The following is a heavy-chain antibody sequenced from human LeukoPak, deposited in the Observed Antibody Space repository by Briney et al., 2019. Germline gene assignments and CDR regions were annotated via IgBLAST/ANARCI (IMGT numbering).Heavy chain of an antibody. CDR2: ISYDGSNK. CDR3: AKDKFRFDY. CDR1: GFTFSSYG. J-gene: IGHJ4*02. Sequence: GGSLRLSCAASGFTFSSYGMHWVRQAPGKGLEWVAVISYDGSNKYYADSVKDRFTISRDNSKNTLYLQMNSLRAEDTAVYYCAKDKFRFDYWGQGTLVTVSS. V-gene: IGHV3-30*18.